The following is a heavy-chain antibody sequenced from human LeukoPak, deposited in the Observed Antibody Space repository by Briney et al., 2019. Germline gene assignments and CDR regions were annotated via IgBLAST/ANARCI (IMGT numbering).Heavy chain of an antibody. CDR3: YGANAAN. J-gene: IGHJ1*01. D-gene: IGHD4-23*01. V-gene: IGHV3-74*01. CDR2: INTDGGST. Sequence: PGGSLRLSCAASGFTFSSYWMYWVRQAPGKGPVWVSLINTDGGSTNYAESVKGRFTISRDNAKNTVYLQMNSLRAEDTAMYYCYGANAANWGQGTLVTVSS. CDR1: GFTFSSYW.